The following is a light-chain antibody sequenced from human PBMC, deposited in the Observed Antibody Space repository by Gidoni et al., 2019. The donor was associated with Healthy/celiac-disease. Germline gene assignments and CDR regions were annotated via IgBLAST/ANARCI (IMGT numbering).Light chain of an antibody. CDR2: GKN. J-gene: IGLJ2*01. CDR1: SLRSYY. CDR3: NSRDSSGNHRVV. Sequence: SSELTQDPAVSVALGQTVRITCQGDSLRSYYASWYQQKPGQAPVLVIHGKNNRPSGIPDRFSGSSSGNTASLTITGAQAEDEADYYCNSRDSSGNHRVVFGGGTKLXV. V-gene: IGLV3-19*01.